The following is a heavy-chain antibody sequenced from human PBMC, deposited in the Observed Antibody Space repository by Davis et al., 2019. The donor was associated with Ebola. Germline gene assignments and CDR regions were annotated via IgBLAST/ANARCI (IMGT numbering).Heavy chain of an antibody. Sequence: MPSETLSLTCAVHGGSFSDYYWNWIRQAPGKGLEWIGEINHSGSTNYNPSLKSRVVISADTSKKQFSLRLSSVTAADTAVYYCARLRRDAFDIWGQGTMVTVSS. V-gene: IGHV4-34*01. CDR3: ARLRRDAFDI. CDR1: GGSFSDYY. J-gene: IGHJ3*02. CDR2: INHSGST.